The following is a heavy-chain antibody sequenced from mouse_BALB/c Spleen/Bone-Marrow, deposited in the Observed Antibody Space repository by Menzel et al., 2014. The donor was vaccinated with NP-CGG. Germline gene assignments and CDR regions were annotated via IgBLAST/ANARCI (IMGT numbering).Heavy chain of an antibody. V-gene: IGHV7-3*02. CDR2: IRNKANGYTT. CDR3: ARDKGRVFFDY. J-gene: IGHJ2*01. CDR1: GFTFTDYY. Sequence: EVQGVESGGGLVQPGGSLRLSCATSGFTFTDYYMNWVRQPPGKALEWLGFIRNKANGYTTEYSASVKSRFTISRDNSQNILYLQMNTLRVDDSATYYCARDKGRVFFDYWGQGTTPTVSS.